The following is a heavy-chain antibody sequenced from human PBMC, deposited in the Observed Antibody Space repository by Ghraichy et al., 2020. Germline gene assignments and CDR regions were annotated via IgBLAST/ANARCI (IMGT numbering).Heavy chain of an antibody. J-gene: IGHJ4*02. CDR2: ISSGASKT. CDR3: TKGGRIKPATD. D-gene: IGHD2-21*01. CDR1: GFTFSSSA. Sequence: GESLNISCATSGFTFSSSAMSWVRQAPGKGLEWVSSISSGASKTYYADSVTGRFTISRDNSKSTLYLQMNSLRAEDTALYWCTKGGRIKPATDWGQGTLVTVSS. V-gene: IGHV3-23*01.